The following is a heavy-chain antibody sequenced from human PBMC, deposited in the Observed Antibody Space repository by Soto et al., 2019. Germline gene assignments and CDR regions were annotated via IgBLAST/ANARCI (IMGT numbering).Heavy chain of an antibody. V-gene: IGHV4-59*08. J-gene: IGHJ1*01. CDR2: IYYSGST. CDR3: ARSNGYCVAY. Sequence: DTLSLTCTVSGFSILSYYWSWIRQPPGKGLEWIGYIYYSGSTNYNPSLKSRVTISVDTSKNQFSLKLSSVTAADTAVYYCARSNGYCVAYWGQCTPVTVS. CDR1: GFSILSYY. D-gene: IGHD2-2*03.